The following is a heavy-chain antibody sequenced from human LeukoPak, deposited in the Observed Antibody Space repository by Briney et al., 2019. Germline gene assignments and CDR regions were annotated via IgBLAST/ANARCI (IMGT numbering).Heavy chain of an antibody. D-gene: IGHD1-26*01. CDR2: IFASGST. CDR1: VSSIISISSYS. CDR3: ARWTSGGHNFDY. J-gene: IGHJ4*02. V-gene: IGHV4-4*08. Sequence: SETLSLTCTISVSSIISISSYSGSWIRQPPGKGLEWIGYIFASGSTSYNPSLKSRVTISVDTSKNPFSLKLSSVTAADTAVYYCARWTSGGHNFDYWGQGTLVTVSS.